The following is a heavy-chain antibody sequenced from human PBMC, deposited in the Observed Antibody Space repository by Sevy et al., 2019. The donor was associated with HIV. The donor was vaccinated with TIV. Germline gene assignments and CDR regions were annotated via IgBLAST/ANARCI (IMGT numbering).Heavy chain of an antibody. V-gene: IGHV1-18*04. CDR3: AGEDLDGSGSYYPDY. CDR1: GYTFTSYG. D-gene: IGHD3-10*01. J-gene: IGHJ4*02. Sequence: ASVKVSCKASGYTFTSYGISWVRQAPGQGLEWMGWISAYNGNTNYAQKLQGRVTMTTDTSMSTAYMELRSLRSDDTAVYYCAGEDLDGSGSYYPDYWGQGTLVTVSS. CDR2: ISAYNGNT.